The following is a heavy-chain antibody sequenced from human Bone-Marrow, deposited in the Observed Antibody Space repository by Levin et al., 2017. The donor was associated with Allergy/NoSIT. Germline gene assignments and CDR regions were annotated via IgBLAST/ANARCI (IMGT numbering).Heavy chain of an antibody. J-gene: IGHJ4*02. V-gene: IGHV1-2*02. CDR2: INPNNGGT. Sequence: GGSLRLSCKASGYTFIGSYLHWVRQAPGQGLEGMGSINPNNGGTNSPQKFQGRVTLTRDTTINTAYMVLSNRRSDDTSIYYCARAWVGRVRQLGNGGQGTLVTVSS. CDR1: GYTFIGSY. CDR3: ARAWVGRVRQLGN. D-gene: IGHD6-6*01.